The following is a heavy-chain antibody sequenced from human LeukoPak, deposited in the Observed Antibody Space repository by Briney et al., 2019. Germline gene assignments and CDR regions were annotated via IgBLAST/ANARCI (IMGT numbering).Heavy chain of an antibody. V-gene: IGHV1-2*02. Sequence: ASVKVSCKASGYTFTNYYMHWVRQAPGQGLEWMGWINPNSGDTNYAQKFQGRVTMTRDTSISTAYMELSRLRSDDTAVYYCARWYSSSTLYGMDVWGQGTTVTVSS. CDR1: GYTFTNYY. D-gene: IGHD6-6*01. CDR3: ARWYSSSTLYGMDV. J-gene: IGHJ6*02. CDR2: INPNSGDT.